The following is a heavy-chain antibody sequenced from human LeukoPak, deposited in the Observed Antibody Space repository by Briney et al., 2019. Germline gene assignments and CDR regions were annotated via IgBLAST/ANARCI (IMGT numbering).Heavy chain of an antibody. CDR3: ARAEATHYYYYYGMDV. CDR1: GYTFTSYA. V-gene: IGHV7-4-1*02. D-gene: IGHD1-26*01. J-gene: IGHJ6*02. CDR2: INTNTGNP. Sequence: ASVKVSCKASGYTFTSYAMNWVRQAPGQGLEWMGWINTNTGNPTYAQGFTGRFVFSLDTSVSTAYLQISSLKAEDTAVYYCARAEATHYYYYYGMDVWGQGTTVTVSS.